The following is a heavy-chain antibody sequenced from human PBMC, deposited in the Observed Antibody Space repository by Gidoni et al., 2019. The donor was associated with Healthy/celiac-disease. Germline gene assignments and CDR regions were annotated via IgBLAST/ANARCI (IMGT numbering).Heavy chain of an antibody. Sequence: QVQLVQSGAEVKKPGASVKVSCKASGYTFPGYYMHWVRQAPGQGLEWMGWINPNSGGTNDAQKFQGRVTMTRDTSISTAYMELSRLRSDDTAVYYCARGLAVAAYDAFDIWGQGTMVTVSS. D-gene: IGHD6-19*01. CDR2: INPNSGGT. CDR1: GYTFPGYY. J-gene: IGHJ3*02. CDR3: ARGLAVAAYDAFDI. V-gene: IGHV1-2*02.